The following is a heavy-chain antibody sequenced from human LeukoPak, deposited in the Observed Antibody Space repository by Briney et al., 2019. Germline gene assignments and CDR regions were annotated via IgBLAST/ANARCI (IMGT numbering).Heavy chain of an antibody. D-gene: IGHD6-13*01. CDR2: ISAYNGNT. Sequence: ASVKVSCKASGYTFTSYGISWVRQAPGQGLEWMGWISAYNGNTNYAQKLQGRVTMTTDTSTSTAYMELRSLRSDDTAVYYCARAYSPSSSSWWLGDYWGQGTLVTVSS. V-gene: IGHV1-18*01. J-gene: IGHJ4*02. CDR1: GYTFTSYG. CDR3: ARAYSPSSSSWWLGDY.